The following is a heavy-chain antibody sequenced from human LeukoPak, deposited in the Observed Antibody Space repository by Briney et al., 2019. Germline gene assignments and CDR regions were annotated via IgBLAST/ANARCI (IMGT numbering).Heavy chain of an antibody. CDR2: IYYSGSIYYSGRT. Sequence: SETLSVTRTVSGGSINSSSYYWGWIRQPPGKGLEWIGSIYYSGSIYYSGRTYQNPSLKSRVTISVDTSKNQFSLKLSSVSDADTAVYYCAKSQGGLFAPWGQGTLVTVFS. V-gene: IGHV4-39*01. CDR3: AKSQGGLFAP. J-gene: IGHJ5*02. D-gene: IGHD3-16*01. CDR1: GGSINSSSYY.